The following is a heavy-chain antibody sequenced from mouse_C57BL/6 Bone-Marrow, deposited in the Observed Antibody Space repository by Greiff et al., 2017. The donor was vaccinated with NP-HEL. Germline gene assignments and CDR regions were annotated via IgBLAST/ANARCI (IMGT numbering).Heavy chain of an antibody. D-gene: IGHD2-1*01. Sequence: QVQLQQSGPELVKPGASVKISCKASGYAFSSSWMNWVKQRPGKGLEWIGRIYPGDGDTNYNGKFKGKATLTADKSSSTAYMQLSSLTSEDSAVYFCAVIYYGNPGAYWGQGTLVTVSA. CDR1: GYAFSSSW. V-gene: IGHV1-82*01. CDR3: AVIYYGNPGAY. CDR2: IYPGDGDT. J-gene: IGHJ3*01.